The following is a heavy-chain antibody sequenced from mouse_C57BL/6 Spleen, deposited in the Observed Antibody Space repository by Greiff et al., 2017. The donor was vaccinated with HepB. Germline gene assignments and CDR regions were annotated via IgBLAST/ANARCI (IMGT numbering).Heavy chain of an antibody. J-gene: IGHJ3*01. V-gene: IGHV1-53*01. CDR1: GYTFTSYW. CDR2: INPSNGGT. Sequence: QVQLQQSGPELVKPGASVKISCKASGYTFTSYWMHWVKQRPGQGLEWIGNINPSNGGTNYNEKFKSKATLTVDKSSSTAYMQLSSLTSEDSAVYYCARVRDYGSSWFAYWGQGTLVTVSA. D-gene: IGHD2-2*01. CDR3: ARVRDYGSSWFAY.